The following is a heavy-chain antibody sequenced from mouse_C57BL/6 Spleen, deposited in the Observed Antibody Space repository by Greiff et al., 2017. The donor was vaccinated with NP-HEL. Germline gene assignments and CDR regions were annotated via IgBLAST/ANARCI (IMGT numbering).Heavy chain of an antibody. CDR1: GFTFSDYG. CDR2: ISSGSSTI. V-gene: IGHV5-17*01. J-gene: IGHJ4*01. D-gene: IGHD1-1*01. Sequence: EVQRVESGGGLVKPGGSLKLSCAASGFTFSDYGMHWVRQAPEKGLEWVAYISSGSSTIYYADTVKGRFTISRDNAKNTLFLQMTSLRSEDTAMDYCARDDYGSSYYYAMDYWGQGTSVTVSS. CDR3: ARDDYGSSYYYAMDY.